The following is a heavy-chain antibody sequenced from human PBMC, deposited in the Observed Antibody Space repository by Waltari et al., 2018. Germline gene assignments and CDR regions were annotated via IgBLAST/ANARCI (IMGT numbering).Heavy chain of an antibody. Sequence: QVQLVQSGAEVKKPGASVKVSCKASGYTFTSYDINWVRQATGQGFEWMGWMNPNSGKTGYAQKFQGRVTMTKNTSISTAYMELSSLGSEDTAVYYCARGRGSSWYNYYYYYGMDVWGQGTTVTVSS. D-gene: IGHD6-13*01. CDR2: MNPNSGKT. J-gene: IGHJ6*02. CDR3: ARGRGSSWYNYYYYYGMDV. V-gene: IGHV1-8*01. CDR1: GYTFTSYD.